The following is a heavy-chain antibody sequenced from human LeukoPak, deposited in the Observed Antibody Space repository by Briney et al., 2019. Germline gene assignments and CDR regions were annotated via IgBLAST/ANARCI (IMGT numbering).Heavy chain of an antibody. CDR2: IYYSGST. D-gene: IGHD2-2*01. CDR1: GGSISSYY. Sequence: SETLSLTCTVSGGSISSYYWSWIRQPPGKGLEWIGYIYYSGSTNYNPSLKSRVTISVDTSKNQFSLKLSSVTAADTAVYYCARLVSAADAFDIWGQGTMVTVSS. J-gene: IGHJ3*02. V-gene: IGHV4-59*01. CDR3: ARLVSAADAFDI.